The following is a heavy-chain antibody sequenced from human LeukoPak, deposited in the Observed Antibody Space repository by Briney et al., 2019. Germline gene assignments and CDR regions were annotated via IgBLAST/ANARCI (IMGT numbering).Heavy chain of an antibody. CDR3: AKTGNYGDYFDY. V-gene: IGHV3-30*18. D-gene: IGHD4-17*01. J-gene: IGHJ4*02. CDR1: GFTFSSYG. CDR2: ISYDGSNK. Sequence: PGRSLRLSCAASGFTFSSYGMLWVRQAPGKGLEWVAIISYDGSNKYCADSVKGRFTISRDNAKNSLYLQMNSLRAEDTAFYHCAKTGNYGDYFDYWGQGTLVTVSS.